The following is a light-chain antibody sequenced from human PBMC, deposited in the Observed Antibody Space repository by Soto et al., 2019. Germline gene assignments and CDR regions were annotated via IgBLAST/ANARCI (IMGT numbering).Light chain of an antibody. J-gene: IGLJ3*02. CDR3: QSYDSSLSFWV. CDR1: SSNIGAGYD. CDR2: GNS. Sequence: QSVLTQPPSVSGAPGQRVTISCTGSSSNIGAGYDVNWYQQLPRTAPKLLIYGNSNRPSGVPDRFSGSKSGTSASLAITGLQAEDEADYYCQSYDSSLSFWVFGGGTKLTVL. V-gene: IGLV1-40*01.